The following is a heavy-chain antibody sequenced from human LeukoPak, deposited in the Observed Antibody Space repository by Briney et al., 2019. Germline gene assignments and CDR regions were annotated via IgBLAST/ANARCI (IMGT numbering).Heavy chain of an antibody. Sequence: SETLSLTCTVSGGSISSSSYYWGWIRQPPGKGLEWIGSIYYSGSTYYNPSLKSRVTISVDTSKNQFSLKLSSVTAADTAVYYCVRLGMFGGVIVMPPYFDYWGQGTLVTVSS. CDR1: GGSISSSSYY. V-gene: IGHV4-39*01. CDR3: VRLGMFGGVIVMPPYFDY. J-gene: IGHJ4*02. D-gene: IGHD3-16*02. CDR2: IYYSGST.